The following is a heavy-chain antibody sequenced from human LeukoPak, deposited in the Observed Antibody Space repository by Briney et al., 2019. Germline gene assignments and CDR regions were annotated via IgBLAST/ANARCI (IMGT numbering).Heavy chain of an antibody. Sequence: GASVKVSCKASGYTFSDYYVHWVRQAPGQGLEWVGRINPRSGGTQSPQNFQGRVTLTRDSSISTAFMELRRLDSDDTAIYYCARGYSSGRYAFDIRGQGTMVTVSS. D-gene: IGHD3-22*01. CDR3: ARGYSSGRYAFDI. CDR2: INPRSGGT. CDR1: GYTFSDYY. J-gene: IGHJ3*02. V-gene: IGHV1-2*06.